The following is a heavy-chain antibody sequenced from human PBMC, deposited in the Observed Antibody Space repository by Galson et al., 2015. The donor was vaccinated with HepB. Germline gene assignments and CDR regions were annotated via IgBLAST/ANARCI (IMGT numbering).Heavy chain of an antibody. D-gene: IGHD6-13*01. V-gene: IGHV1-18*04. CDR1: GYTFTSYG. CDR2: ISAYNGNT. J-gene: IGHJ4*02. Sequence: SVKVSCKASGYTFTSYGISWVRQAPGQGLEWMGWISAYNGNTNYAQKLQGRVTMTTDTSTSTAYMELRSLRSDDTAVYYCARDTRAEEAQLVLDYWGQGTLVTVSS. CDR3: ARDTRAEEAQLVLDY.